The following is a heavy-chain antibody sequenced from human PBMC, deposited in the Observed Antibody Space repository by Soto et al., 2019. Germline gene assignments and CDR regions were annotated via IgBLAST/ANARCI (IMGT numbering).Heavy chain of an antibody. Sequence: GGSLRLSCVASGFTFSSYSMNWVRQAPGKGLEWVSYIGNSGNLIYYADSVKGRFTISRDNAKNSLYLQMNSLRAEDTSVYYCARDHWYAFDIWGQGTMVTVSS. V-gene: IGHV3-48*01. J-gene: IGHJ3*02. CDR1: GFTFSSYS. CDR3: ARDHWYAFDI. D-gene: IGHD6-13*01. CDR2: IGNSGNLI.